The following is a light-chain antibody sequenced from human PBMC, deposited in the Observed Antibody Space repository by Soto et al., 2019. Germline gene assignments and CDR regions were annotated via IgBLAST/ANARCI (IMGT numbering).Light chain of an antibody. Sequence: EIVMTQSPATLSVSPGERATLSCRASQSVSSDLAWYHQKPGQAPRLLIYGASTRATGIPDRFSGSGSGTDFALTISGLEPEDFAVYYCQQYGDSPWTFGQGTNVDIK. V-gene: IGKV3-20*01. CDR2: GAS. CDR1: QSVSSD. CDR3: QQYGDSPWT. J-gene: IGKJ1*01.